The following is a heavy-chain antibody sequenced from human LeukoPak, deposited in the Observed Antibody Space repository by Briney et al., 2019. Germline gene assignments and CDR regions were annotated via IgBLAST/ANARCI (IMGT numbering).Heavy chain of an antibody. J-gene: IGHJ4*02. V-gene: IGHV3-23*01. CDR2: ISGSGIST. Sequence: GGSLRLSCAASGFTFISYAMSWVRQAPGKGLEWVSTISGSGISTYYADSVKGRFTISRDNSKNTLYLQMNSLRAEDTAVYYCAKPRQATMIVVVTFDYWGQGTLVTVSS. D-gene: IGHD3-22*01. CDR1: GFTFISYA. CDR3: AKPRQATMIVVVTFDY.